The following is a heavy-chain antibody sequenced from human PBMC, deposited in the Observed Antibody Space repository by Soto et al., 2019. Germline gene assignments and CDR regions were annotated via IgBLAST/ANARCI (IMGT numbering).Heavy chain of an antibody. CDR1: GGSISSYY. D-gene: IGHD3-3*01. J-gene: IGHJ5*02. V-gene: IGHV4-59*01. Sequence: SETLSLTCTVSGGSISSYYWSWIRQPPGKGLEWTGYIYYSGSTNYNPSLKSRVTISVDTSKNQFSLKLSSVTAADTAVYYCARRVDYYDFWSGYYYGGPWFDPWGQGTLVTVSS. CDR3: ARRVDYYDFWSGYYYGGPWFDP. CDR2: IYYSGST.